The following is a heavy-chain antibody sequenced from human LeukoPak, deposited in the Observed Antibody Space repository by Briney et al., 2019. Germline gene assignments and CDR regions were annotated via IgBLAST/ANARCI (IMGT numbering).Heavy chain of an antibody. Sequence: GGSLRLSCAASGFTFRSNYMTGVRQSPGKGLEWISVIDSGGTTYHADSVKDRFSTSKKNTKTTVYLQRNSLTADATAVYHCATVSGTGCLDYWGQGTLVIVSA. V-gene: IGHV3-53*01. CDR3: ATVSGTGCLDY. CDR2: IDSGGTT. D-gene: IGHD3/OR15-3a*01. CDR1: GFTFRSNY. J-gene: IGHJ4*02.